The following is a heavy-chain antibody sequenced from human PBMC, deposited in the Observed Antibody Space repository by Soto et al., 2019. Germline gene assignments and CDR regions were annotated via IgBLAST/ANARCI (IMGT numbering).Heavy chain of an antibody. CDR3: AGAGYYYGYFFDY. CDR2: ISSRGDDI. J-gene: IGHJ4*02. D-gene: IGHD3-10*01. CDR1: GFTFSSDS. Sequence: GGSLRLPWAASGFTFSSDSMNWVRQAPGKGLEWVSSISSRGDDIHYADSVKGRFTISRDNAGNSLYLQMNSLRAEDTAVCYCAGAGYYYGYFFDYWGQGTLVTVSS. V-gene: IGHV3-21*01.